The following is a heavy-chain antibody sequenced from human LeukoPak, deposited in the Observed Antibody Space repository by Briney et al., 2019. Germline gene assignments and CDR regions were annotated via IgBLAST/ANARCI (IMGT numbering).Heavy chain of an antibody. CDR3: ARGHYGDGVVDY. J-gene: IGHJ4*02. Sequence: PSETLFLTCTVSGFSISSGYYWGWIRQPPGKGLEWIGSIYHGGSTIYNPSLKSRVTISVDTSKNQFSLKLSSVTAADTAVYYCARGHYGDGVVDYWGQGTLVTVSS. D-gene: IGHD4-17*01. CDR1: GFSISSGYY. CDR2: IYHGGST. V-gene: IGHV4-38-2*02.